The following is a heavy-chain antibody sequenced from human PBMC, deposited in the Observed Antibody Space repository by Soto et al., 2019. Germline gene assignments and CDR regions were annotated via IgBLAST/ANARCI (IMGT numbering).Heavy chain of an antibody. CDR2: IGGTGNST. Sequence: PGGSLRLSCAASGFTFSSYAMSWVRQAPGKGLEWVSAIGGTGNSTYYSDSVRGRFTISRDNSKNTLSLRMHSLRAEDTAVYYCASPMVRGVHYFDYWGQGTLVTVSS. J-gene: IGHJ4*02. V-gene: IGHV3-23*01. CDR1: GFTFSSYA. CDR3: ASPMVRGVHYFDY. D-gene: IGHD3-10*01.